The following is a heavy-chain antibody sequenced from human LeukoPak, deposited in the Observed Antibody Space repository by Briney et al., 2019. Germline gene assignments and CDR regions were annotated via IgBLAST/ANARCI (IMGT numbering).Heavy chain of an antibody. J-gene: IGHJ6*02. Sequence: GGSLRLSCAASGFTFSNYWISWVRQAPGKGLEWVANMKQDGSEKYYVDSVKGRFTISRDNAKNSLYLQMNSLRAEDTAVYYCAIPPLSGTGSSRPLAGIDVWGQGTTVTVSS. CDR1: GFTFSNYW. CDR2: MKQDGSEK. CDR3: AIPPLSGTGSSRPLAGIDV. D-gene: IGHD3-10*01. V-gene: IGHV3-7*01.